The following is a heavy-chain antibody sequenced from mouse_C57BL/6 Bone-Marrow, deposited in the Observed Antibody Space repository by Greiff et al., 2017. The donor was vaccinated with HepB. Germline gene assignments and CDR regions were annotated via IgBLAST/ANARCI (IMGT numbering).Heavy chain of an antibody. CDR1: GYAFSSSW. V-gene: IGHV1-82*01. J-gene: IGHJ1*03. CDR2: IYPGDGDT. CDR3: ARGYYGSSYRYFDV. Sequence: VQLVESGPELVKPGASVKISCKASGYAFSSSWMNWVKQRPGKGLEWIGRIYPGDGDTNYNGKFKGKATLTADKSSSTAYMQLSSLTSEDSAVYFCARGYYGSSYRYFDVWGTGTTVTVSS. D-gene: IGHD1-1*01.